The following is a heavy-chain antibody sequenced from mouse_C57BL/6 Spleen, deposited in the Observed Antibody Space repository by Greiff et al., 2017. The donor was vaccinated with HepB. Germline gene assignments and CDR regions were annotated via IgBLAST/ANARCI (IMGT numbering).Heavy chain of an antibody. CDR3: AHGYSLYWYFDV. Sequence: QVQLQQSGPELVKPGASVKISCKASGYAFSSSWMNWVKQRPGKGLEWIGRIYPGDGDTNYNGKFKGKATLTADKSSSTAYMQLSSLTSEDSAVYFCAHGYSLYWYFDVWGTGTTVTVSS. J-gene: IGHJ1*03. V-gene: IGHV1-82*01. CDR1: GYAFSSSW. D-gene: IGHD2-3*01. CDR2: IYPGDGDT.